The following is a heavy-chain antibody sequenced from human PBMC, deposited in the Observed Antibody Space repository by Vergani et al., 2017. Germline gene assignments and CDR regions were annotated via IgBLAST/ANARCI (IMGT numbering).Heavy chain of an antibody. CDR3: ASALEPGTMIDAFDI. J-gene: IGHJ3*02. V-gene: IGHV4-39*01. D-gene: IGHD3-22*01. CDR1: GGSISSSSYY. Sequence: QLQLQESGPGLVKPSETLSLTCTVSGGSISSSSYYWGWIRQPPGKGLEWIGSIYYSGSTYYNPSLKSRVTISVDTSKNQFSLKLSSVTAADTAVYYCASALEPGTMIDAFDIWGQGTMVTVSP. CDR2: IYYSGST.